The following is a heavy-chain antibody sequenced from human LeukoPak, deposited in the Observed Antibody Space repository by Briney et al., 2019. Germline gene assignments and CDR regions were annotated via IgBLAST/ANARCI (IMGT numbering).Heavy chain of an antibody. J-gene: IGHJ4*02. Sequence: GGSLRLPCAASGFTFSDYYMSWIRQAPGQGLEWLSYISSSSTYTNYADSVKGRFTISRDNAKNSLYLQMNSLRAEDTAVYYCARGENSGSYMVYWGQGILVTVSS. V-gene: IGHV3-11*06. CDR2: ISSSSTYT. D-gene: IGHD1-26*01. CDR1: GFTFSDYY. CDR3: ARGENSGSYMVY.